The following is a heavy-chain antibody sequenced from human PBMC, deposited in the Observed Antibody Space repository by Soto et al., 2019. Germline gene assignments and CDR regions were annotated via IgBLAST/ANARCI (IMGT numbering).Heavy chain of an antibody. Sequence: ASVTVSCKASGFTFTLYSMHWVRQAPGQRLEWMGWINGGSGKTKYSQKFQGRVTIARDTSASTAYMEVSSLRSEDTAVYYCARYSGNYQDAFDIWGQGTMVTVSS. CDR1: GFTFTLYS. V-gene: IGHV1-3*01. D-gene: IGHD1-26*01. J-gene: IGHJ3*02. CDR3: ARYSGNYQDAFDI. CDR2: INGGSGKT.